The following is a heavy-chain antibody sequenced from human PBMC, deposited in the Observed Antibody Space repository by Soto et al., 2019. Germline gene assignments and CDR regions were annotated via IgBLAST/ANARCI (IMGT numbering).Heavy chain of an antibody. Sequence: ASVKVSCKVSGYTLTELSMHWVRQAPGKGLEWMGGFDPEDGETIYAQKFQGRVTMTEDTSTDTAYMELSSLRSEDTAVYYCATAAIAAAGTYYFDYWGQGTLVTVSS. J-gene: IGHJ4*02. CDR1: GYTLTELS. D-gene: IGHD6-13*01. CDR3: ATAAIAAAGTYYFDY. CDR2: FDPEDGET. V-gene: IGHV1-24*01.